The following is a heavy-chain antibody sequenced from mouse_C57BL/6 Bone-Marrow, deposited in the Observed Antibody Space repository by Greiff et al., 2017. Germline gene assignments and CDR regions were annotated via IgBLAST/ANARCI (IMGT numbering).Heavy chain of an antibody. CDR1: GYTFTDYY. J-gene: IGHJ4*01. D-gene: IGHD3-2*02. Sequence: VQLQQSGPELVKPGASVKISCKASGYTFTDYYMNWVKQSHGKSLEWIGDINPNNGGTSYNQKFKGKATLTVDKSSSTAYMELRSLTSEDSAVYYCARGSSGYWGQGTSVTVSS. V-gene: IGHV1-26*01. CDR2: INPNNGGT. CDR3: ARGSSGY.